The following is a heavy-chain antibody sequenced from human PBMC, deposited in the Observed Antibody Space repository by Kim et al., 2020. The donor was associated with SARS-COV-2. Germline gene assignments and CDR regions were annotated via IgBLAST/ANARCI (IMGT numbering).Heavy chain of an antibody. Sequence: SPSFQGHVAISADTSISTAYLQWSSLKASDTAMYYCARGYDFWSGGNWFDPWGQGTLVTVSS. CDR3: ARGYDFWSGGNWFDP. J-gene: IGHJ5*02. V-gene: IGHV5-10-1*01. D-gene: IGHD3-3*01.